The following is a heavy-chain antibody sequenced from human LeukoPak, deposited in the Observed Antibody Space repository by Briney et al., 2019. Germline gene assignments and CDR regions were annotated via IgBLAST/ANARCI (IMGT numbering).Heavy chain of an antibody. CDR2: IYYSGST. CDR3: ARGLCSGGSCYLTY. Sequence: NPSETLSLTCTVSSGSISSGGYYWSWIRQHPGKGLEWIGYIYYSGSTYYNPSLKSRVTISVDTSKNQFSLKLSSVTAADTAVYYCARGLCSGGSCYLTYWGQGTLVTVSS. V-gene: IGHV4-31*03. D-gene: IGHD2-15*01. CDR1: SGSISSGGYY. J-gene: IGHJ4*02.